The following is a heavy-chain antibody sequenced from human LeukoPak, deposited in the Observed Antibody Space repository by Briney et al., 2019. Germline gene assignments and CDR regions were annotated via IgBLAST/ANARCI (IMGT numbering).Heavy chain of an antibody. CDR2: IYYSGIT. CDR1: GGSISSGGFY. Sequence: SETLSLTCTVSGGSISSGGFYWSWIRQHPGKGLEWIGYIYYSGITYYNPSLKSRVTISVDTSKNQFSLKLTSVTAADTAVYYCARNQRGSFDYWGQGTLVTVSS. V-gene: IGHV4-31*03. CDR3: ARNQRGSFDY. J-gene: IGHJ4*02. D-gene: IGHD1-14*01.